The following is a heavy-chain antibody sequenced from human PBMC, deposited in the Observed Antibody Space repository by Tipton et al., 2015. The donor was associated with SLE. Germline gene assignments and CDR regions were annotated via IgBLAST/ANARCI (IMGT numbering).Heavy chain of an antibody. CDR3: ARDSVTAPLGY. CDR2: ISSSSSYI. J-gene: IGHJ4*02. CDR1: GFTFSSYA. D-gene: IGHD2-15*01. V-gene: IGHV3-21*01. Sequence: SLRLSCAASGFTFSSYAMSWVRQAPGKGLEWVSSISSSSSYIYYADSVKGRFTISRDNAKNSLYLQMNSLRAEDTAVYYCARDSVTAPLGYWGQGTLVTVSS.